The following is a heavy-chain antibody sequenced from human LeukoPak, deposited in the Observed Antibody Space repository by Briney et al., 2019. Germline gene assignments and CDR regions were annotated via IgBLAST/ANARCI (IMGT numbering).Heavy chain of an antibody. CDR1: GFTFSSYA. CDR2: FSGSGGNT. Sequence: SGGSLRLSCAASGFTFSSYAMSWARQAPGKGLEWVSAFSGSGGNTYYADSVKGRFTISRDNSKNTLYLQLNSLRAEDTAIYYCARSGYTRFDYWGQGTLVTVSS. J-gene: IGHJ4*02. D-gene: IGHD5-24*01. CDR3: ARSGYTRFDY. V-gene: IGHV3-23*01.